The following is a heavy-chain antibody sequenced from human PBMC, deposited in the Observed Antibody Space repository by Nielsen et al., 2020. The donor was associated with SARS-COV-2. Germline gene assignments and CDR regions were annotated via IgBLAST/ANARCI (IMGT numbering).Heavy chain of an antibody. CDR3: ASRGGGY. V-gene: IGHV3-30*04. Sequence: GESLKISCAASGFTFSSYAMHWVRQAPGKGLEWVAVISYDGSNKYYADSVKGRFTISRDNSKNTLYLQMNSLRAEDTAVYYCASRGGGYWGQGTLVTVSS. J-gene: IGHJ4*02. D-gene: IGHD3-10*01. CDR1: GFTFSSYA. CDR2: ISYDGSNK.